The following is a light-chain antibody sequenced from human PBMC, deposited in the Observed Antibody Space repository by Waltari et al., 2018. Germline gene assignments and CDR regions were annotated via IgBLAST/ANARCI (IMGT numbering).Light chain of an antibody. CDR3: SSYMGSSTWV. Sequence: QSALAQPASVSGSPGQSNTIPCTGPNSAIGPYTFVAWHQQHQGTAPKLIIYDVSDRPLGVSNRFSGSKSGNTASLTISGLQAEDEADYYCSSYMGSSTWVFGGGTKVTVL. CDR1: NSAIGPYTF. J-gene: IGLJ3*02. CDR2: DVS. V-gene: IGLV2-14*03.